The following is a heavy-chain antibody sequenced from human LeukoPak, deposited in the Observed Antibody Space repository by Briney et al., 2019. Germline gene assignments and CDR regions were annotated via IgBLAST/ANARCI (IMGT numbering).Heavy chain of an antibody. CDR1: GVTFSGHW. D-gene: IGHD4-17*01. CDR3: VRGPDYGDRLDYFDN. CDR2: IKQDGTE. Sequence: GGSLRLSCAASGVTFSGHWMSWVRQAPGKGREWVAHIKQDGTEYYVDSVKGRFIISRDNAKNSLYLQMNSLRAEDTAVYTCVRGPDYGDRLDYFDNWGQGTLVTVSS. J-gene: IGHJ4*02. V-gene: IGHV3-7*01.